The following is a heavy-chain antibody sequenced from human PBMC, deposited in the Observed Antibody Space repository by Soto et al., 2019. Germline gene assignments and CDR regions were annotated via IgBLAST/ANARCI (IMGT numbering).Heavy chain of an antibody. CDR1: GFTCSSYS. CDR3: ARDLDGALLNWFDP. CDR2: IKQDGSEK. V-gene: IGHV3-7*01. D-gene: IGHD3-3*01. Sequence: GXLRLSCADYGFTCSSYSISWVRQAPGKGLEWVANIKQDGSEKYYVDSVKGRFTISRDNAKNSLYLQMNSLRAEDTAVYYCARDLDGALLNWFDPWGQGTLGTVSS. J-gene: IGHJ5*02.